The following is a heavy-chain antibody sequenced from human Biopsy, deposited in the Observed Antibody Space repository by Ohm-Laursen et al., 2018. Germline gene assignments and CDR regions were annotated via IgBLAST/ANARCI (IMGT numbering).Heavy chain of an antibody. D-gene: IGHD4-23*01. V-gene: IGHV4-59*11. Sequence: TLSLTCTVSGGSFTGHYWSWNRQPPGKGLEGSGHIYYTGYTSYNASLKSRVTISVDTSRNHFYLRLSTLTAADTAVYYWAGGSDDFGGLYFPRWGQGTLLTVSS. CDR2: IYYTGYT. J-gene: IGHJ4*02. CDR1: GGSFTGHY. CDR3: AGGSDDFGGLYFPR.